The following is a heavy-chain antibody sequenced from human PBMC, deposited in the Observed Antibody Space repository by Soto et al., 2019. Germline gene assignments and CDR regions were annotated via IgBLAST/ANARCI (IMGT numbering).Heavy chain of an antibody. Sequence: GESLKISCKGSGYSFTSYWIGWVRQMPGKGLEWMGIIYPGDSDTRYSPSFQGEVTIPADKSIRTPYLQWSSPTASNTAMYYSARRPDYFACSGSYGGAFDIWGQGTMVTVSS. J-gene: IGHJ3*02. CDR1: GYSFTSYW. V-gene: IGHV5-51*01. CDR3: ARRPDYFACSGSYGGAFDI. D-gene: IGHD3-22*01. CDR2: IYPGDSDT.